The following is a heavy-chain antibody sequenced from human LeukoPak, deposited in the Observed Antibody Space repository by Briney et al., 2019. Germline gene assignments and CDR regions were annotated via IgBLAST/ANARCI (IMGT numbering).Heavy chain of an antibody. Sequence: GGSLRLSCAASEFSVGSNYMTWVRQAPGKGLEWVSLIYSGGSTYYADSVKGRFTISRDNSKNTLYLQMNSLRAEDTAVYYCAREWLRYRYYFDYWGQGTLVTVSS. CDR2: IYSGGST. CDR1: EFSVGSNY. J-gene: IGHJ4*02. CDR3: AREWLRYRYYFDY. D-gene: IGHD5-12*01. V-gene: IGHV3-66*01.